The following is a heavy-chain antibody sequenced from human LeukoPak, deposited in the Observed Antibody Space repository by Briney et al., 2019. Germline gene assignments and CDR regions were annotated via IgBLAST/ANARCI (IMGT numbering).Heavy chain of an antibody. Sequence: GGSLRLSCAASGFTFSSYAMSWVRQAPGKGLGGVADISGSGGSTYYADSVKGRFTITRDNSKNTLYLQMNSMRAEDTAVYYCAKDFEVGRWELIIDYWGQGTLVTVSS. D-gene: IGHD1-26*01. V-gene: IGHV3-23*01. CDR1: GFTFSSYA. CDR3: AKDFEVGRWELIIDY. J-gene: IGHJ4*02. CDR2: ISGSGGST.